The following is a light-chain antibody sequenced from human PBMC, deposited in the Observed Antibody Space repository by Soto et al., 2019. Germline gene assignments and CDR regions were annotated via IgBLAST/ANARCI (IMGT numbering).Light chain of an antibody. CDR1: QSVRSD. CDR2: GVS. CDR3: QHYNNLPLT. J-gene: IGKJ4*01. V-gene: IGKV3-15*01. Sequence: EIVMTQSPATLSVSPGEGATLSCRDSQSVRSDLAWYQHKPGLAPRLPIYGVSTRATGIPVRFSGSGSGTEFTLSISSLLSEDSAIYYCQHYNNLPLTFGGGTKVDIK.